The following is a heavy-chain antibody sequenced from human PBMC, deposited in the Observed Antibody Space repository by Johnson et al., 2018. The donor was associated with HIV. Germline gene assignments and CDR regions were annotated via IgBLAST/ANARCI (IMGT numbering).Heavy chain of an antibody. V-gene: IGHV3-43*01. D-gene: IGHD6-19*01. Sequence: VQLVESGGGVVQPGRSLRLSCAASGFTFSSYTMHWVRQAPGKGLEWVSLISWDGGSTYYADSVKGRFTISRDNSKNSLYLQMNSLRGEDTAVYYCARRRVAGDDAFDMWGQGTMVSVSS. CDR3: ARRRVAGDDAFDM. J-gene: IGHJ3*02. CDR2: ISWDGGST. CDR1: GFTFSSYT.